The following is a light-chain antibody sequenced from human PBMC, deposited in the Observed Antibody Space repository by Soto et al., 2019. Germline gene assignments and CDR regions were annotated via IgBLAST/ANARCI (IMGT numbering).Light chain of an antibody. V-gene: IGKV3-15*01. Sequence: EIVMTRSPVTLSVSPGERATLSCRASQSISSHLAWYQQKPGQVPRLLIYDASTRATGIPDRFSGSGSGTEFTLTISSLQSEDFAVYYCQQYQYWWTFGQGTKVEI. J-gene: IGKJ1*01. CDR3: QQYQYWWT. CDR2: DAS. CDR1: QSISSH.